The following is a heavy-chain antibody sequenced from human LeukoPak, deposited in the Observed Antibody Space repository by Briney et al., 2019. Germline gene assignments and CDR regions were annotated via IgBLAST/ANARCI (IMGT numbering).Heavy chain of an antibody. CDR1: GFTFSSYS. Sequence: GGSLRLSCAASGFTFSSYSMNWVRQAPGKGLEWVSYISSSSSTIYYADSVKGRFTISRDNAKNSLYLQMSSLRAEDTAVYYCARDRRRFLEWLPFDYWGQGTLVTVSS. V-gene: IGHV3-48*01. CDR2: ISSSSSTI. J-gene: IGHJ4*02. CDR3: ARDRRRFLEWLPFDY. D-gene: IGHD3-3*01.